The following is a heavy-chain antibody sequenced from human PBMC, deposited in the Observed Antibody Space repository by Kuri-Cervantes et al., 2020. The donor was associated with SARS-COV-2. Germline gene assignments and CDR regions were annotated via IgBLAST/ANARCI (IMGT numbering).Heavy chain of an antibody. CDR2: INPSGGST. CDR3: ATGMGSYGSGSYSRPLYYYYMDV. J-gene: IGHJ6*03. V-gene: IGHV1-46*01. D-gene: IGHD3-10*01. CDR1: GYTFTSYY. Sequence: ASVKVSCKASGYTFTSYYMHWVRQAPGQGLEWMGIINPSGGSTSYAQKFQGRVTMTRDTSTSTAYMELSSLRFEDTAVYYCATGMGSYGSGSYSRPLYYYYMDVWGKGTTVTVSS.